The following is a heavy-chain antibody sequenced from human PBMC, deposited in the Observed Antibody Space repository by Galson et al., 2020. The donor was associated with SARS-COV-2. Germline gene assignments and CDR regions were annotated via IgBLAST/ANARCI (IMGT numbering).Heavy chain of an antibody. CDR2: IRQDGGDK. D-gene: IGHD3-16*01. CDR1: GFTFTTYW. V-gene: IGHV3-7*01. CDR3: ARDRGTAWFDP. J-gene: IGHJ5*02. Sequence: GESLKISCAASGFTFTTYWMNWLRQAPGKGLEWVASIRQDGGDKYYVDSVKGRFTISRDNAKNSLYLQMNSLRVEDTAVYYCARDRGTAWFDPWGQGTLVTVSS.